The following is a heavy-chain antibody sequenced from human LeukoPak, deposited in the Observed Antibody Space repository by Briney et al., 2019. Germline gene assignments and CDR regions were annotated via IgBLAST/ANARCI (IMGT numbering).Heavy chain of an antibody. CDR2: ISTDGSRQ. D-gene: IGHD1-26*01. J-gene: IGHJ4*02. V-gene: IGHV3-30*09. Sequence: GRSLRLSCAASGFTFSSHAVHWVRQAPGKGLEWVAVISTDGSRQYYADSVKGRFAISRDNSKSTLHLQMSSLRPEDTAVYNCARDVTGSYTFDYWGQGSLVTVSS. CDR3: ARDVTGSYTFDY. CDR1: GFTFSSHA.